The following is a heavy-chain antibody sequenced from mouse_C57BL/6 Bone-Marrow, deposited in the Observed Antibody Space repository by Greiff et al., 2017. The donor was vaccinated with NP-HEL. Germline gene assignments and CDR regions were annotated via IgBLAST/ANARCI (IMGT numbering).Heavy chain of an antibody. CDR3: ARNSYYGYDDAMDY. Sequence: VKLVESGPGLVQPSQSLSITCTVSGFSLTSYGVHWVRQSPGKGLEWLGVIWSGGSTDYNAAFISRLSISKDNSKSQVFFKMNSLQADDTAIYYCARNSYYGYDDAMDYWGQGTSVTVSS. V-gene: IGHV2-2*01. D-gene: IGHD2-9*01. CDR2: IWSGGST. J-gene: IGHJ4*01. CDR1: GFSLTSYG.